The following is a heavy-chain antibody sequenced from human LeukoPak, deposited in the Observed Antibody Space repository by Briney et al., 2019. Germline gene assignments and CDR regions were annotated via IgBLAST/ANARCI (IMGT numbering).Heavy chain of an antibody. CDR3: ARGLGMYYFDY. D-gene: IGHD1-26*01. Sequence: GSLRLSCAASGFTFSSYAMHWVRQAPGKGLEWVAVISYDGSNKYYADSVKGRFTISRDNSKNTLYLQMNSLRAEDTAVYYCARGLGMYYFDYWGQGTLVTVSS. CDR2: ISYDGSNK. J-gene: IGHJ4*02. V-gene: IGHV3-30-3*01. CDR1: GFTFSSYA.